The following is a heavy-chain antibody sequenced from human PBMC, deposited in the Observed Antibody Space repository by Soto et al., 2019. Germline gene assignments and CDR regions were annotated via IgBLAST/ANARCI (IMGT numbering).Heavy chain of an antibody. CDR3: VSGSAANVY. CDR2: IDYSGST. D-gene: IGHD2-15*01. Sequence: QVQLQESGPGLVKPSETLSLTCTVSGGSISSYYWSWIRQPPGKGLEWIGYIDYSGSTNYYPSLESRVFMSIDTSRNQCSLKLTAVTAADPAVYYCVSGSAANVYWGQGTLVTVSS. CDR1: GGSISSYY. V-gene: IGHV4-59*01. J-gene: IGHJ4*02.